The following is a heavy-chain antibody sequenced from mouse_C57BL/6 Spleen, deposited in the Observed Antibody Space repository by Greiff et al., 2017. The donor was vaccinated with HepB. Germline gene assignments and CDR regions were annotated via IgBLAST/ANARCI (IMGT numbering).Heavy chain of an antibody. CDR1: GYTFTSYG. CDR2: IYPRSGNT. J-gene: IGHJ4*01. V-gene: IGHV1-81*01. D-gene: IGHD4-1*01. Sequence: QVHVKQSGAELARPGASVKLSCKASGYTFTSYGISWVKQRTGQGLEWIGEIYPRSGNTYYNEKFKGKATLTADKSSSTAYMELRSLTSEDSAVYFCARKGLGPYYAMDYWGQGTSVTVSS. CDR3: ARKGLGPYYAMDY.